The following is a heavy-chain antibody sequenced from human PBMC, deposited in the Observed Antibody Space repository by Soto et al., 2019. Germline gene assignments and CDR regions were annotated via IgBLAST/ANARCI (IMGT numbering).Heavy chain of an antibody. V-gene: IGHV3-30-3*01. CDR2: ISYDGGSNK. Sequence: QVQLVESGGGVVQPGRSLRLSCAASGFTFSSYAMHWVRQAPGEGLECVAVISYDGGSNKYYADSVKGRFTISRDNSRNTLYLQMNSLRAEDTAVYYCARVVATITDYYYGMDVWGQGTTVTVSS. CDR3: ARVVATITDYYYGMDV. CDR1: GFTFSSYA. D-gene: IGHD5-12*01. J-gene: IGHJ6*02.